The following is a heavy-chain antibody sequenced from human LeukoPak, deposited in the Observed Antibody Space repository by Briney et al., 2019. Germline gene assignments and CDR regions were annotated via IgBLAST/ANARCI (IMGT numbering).Heavy chain of an antibody. CDR2: ISGSGNYT. V-gene: IGHV3-23*01. D-gene: IGHD2-15*01. CDR1: GFTFSDYY. Sequence: GGSLRLSCAASGFTFSDYYMSWIRQAPGKGLEWVSTISGSGNYTYYADSVKGRFTISRDNSKNTLYLQMNSLRAEDTAVYHCAKSFLGFCSGGSCYGWDYWGQGTLVTVSS. J-gene: IGHJ4*02. CDR3: AKSFLGFCSGGSCYGWDY.